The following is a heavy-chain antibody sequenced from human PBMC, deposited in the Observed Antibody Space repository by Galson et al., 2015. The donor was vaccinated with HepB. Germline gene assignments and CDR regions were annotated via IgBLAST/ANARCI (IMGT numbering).Heavy chain of an antibody. CDR1: GYTFTSYD. CDR3: AREELRCFEWLGYYYGMDV. CDR2: MNPNSGNT. J-gene: IGHJ6*02. V-gene: IGHV1-8*01. D-gene: IGHD3-9*01. Sequence: SVKVSCKASGYTFTSYDINWVRQAPGQGLEWMGWMNPNSGNTGYAQRLQDRVTMTRNTTISTAYMELSSLRSEDTAVYYCAREELRCFEWLGYYYGMDVWGQGTKVTVSS.